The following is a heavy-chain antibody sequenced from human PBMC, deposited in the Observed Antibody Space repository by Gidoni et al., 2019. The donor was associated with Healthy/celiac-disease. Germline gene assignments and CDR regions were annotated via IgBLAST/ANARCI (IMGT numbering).Heavy chain of an antibody. V-gene: IGHV1-69*01. CDR3: ARSPPSGELLWDRLEYYFDY. Sequence: QVQLVQSGAEVKKPGSSVKVSCKASGGTFSSYAISWVRQAPGQGLEWMGGIIPIFGTANYAQKFQGRVTITADESTSTAYMELSSLRSEDTAVYYCARSPPSGELLWDRLEYYFDYWGQGTLVTVSS. J-gene: IGHJ4*02. CDR2: IIPIFGTA. CDR1: GGTFSSYA. D-gene: IGHD1-26*01.